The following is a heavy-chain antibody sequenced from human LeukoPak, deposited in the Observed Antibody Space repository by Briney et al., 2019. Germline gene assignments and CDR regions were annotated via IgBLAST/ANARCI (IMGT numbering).Heavy chain of an antibody. Sequence: PSETLSLTCAVHGGSFSGYFWSWVRQPPGKGLEWIGEITHSGNNNYNSSLKSRVTISVDTSNNQFSLNLNSVTAADTSVYYCARRIGYSSAWPHWYFDLWGRGTLVTVPS. J-gene: IGHJ2*01. CDR2: ITHSGNN. CDR1: GGSFSGYF. V-gene: IGHV4-34*01. CDR3: ARRIGYSSAWPHWYFDL. D-gene: IGHD6-19*01.